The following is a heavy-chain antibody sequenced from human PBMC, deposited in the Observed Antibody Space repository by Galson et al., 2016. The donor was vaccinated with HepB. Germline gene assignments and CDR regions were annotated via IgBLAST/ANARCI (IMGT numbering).Heavy chain of an antibody. CDR2: TFYRSKWFN. CDR3: ATGGGLARD. CDR1: GDSVSSKNAT. V-gene: IGHV6-1*01. D-gene: IGHD3/OR15-3a*01. Sequence: CAISGDSVSSKNATWNWIRQSPSRGLEWLGRTFYRSKWFNEYAVSVKSRITINADTSKNEVSLHLKFVTHEDTAVYYCATGGGLARDWGRGTLVTVSS. J-gene: IGHJ4*02.